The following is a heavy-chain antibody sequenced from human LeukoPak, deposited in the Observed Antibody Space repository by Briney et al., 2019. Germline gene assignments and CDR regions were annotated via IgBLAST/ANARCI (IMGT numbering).Heavy chain of an antibody. CDR3: ARAPHYDFWSGYWSGFDY. D-gene: IGHD3-3*01. J-gene: IGHJ4*02. Sequence: ASVKVSCKASGGTFSSYAISWVRQAPGQGLEWMGGIIPIFGTANYAQKFQGRVTITTDESTSTAYMELSSLRSEDTAVYYCARAPHYDFWSGYWSGFDYWGQGTLVTVSS. V-gene: IGHV1-69*05. CDR2: IIPIFGTA. CDR1: GGTFSSYA.